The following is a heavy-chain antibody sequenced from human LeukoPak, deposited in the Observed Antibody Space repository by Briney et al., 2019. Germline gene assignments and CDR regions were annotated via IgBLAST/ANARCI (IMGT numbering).Heavy chain of an antibody. CDR2: IYYSGST. CDR1: GGSISSYY. CDR3: ARGRLGATY. J-gene: IGHJ4*02. V-gene: IGHV4-59*01. D-gene: IGHD1-26*01. Sequence: PSETLSLTCTVSGGSISSYYWSWIRQPPGKGLEWIGYIYYSGSTSYNPSLKSRVTISVDMSKNQFFLNLTSVTAADTAVYYCARGRLGATYWGQGTLVTVSS.